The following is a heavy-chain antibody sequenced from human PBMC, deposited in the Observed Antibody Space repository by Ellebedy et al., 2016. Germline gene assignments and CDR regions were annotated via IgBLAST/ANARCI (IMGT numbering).Heavy chain of an antibody. CDR3: ARDPGYYGMDV. V-gene: IGHV4-30-2*01. CDR2: IYHSGST. D-gene: IGHD3-10*01. Sequence: SQTLSLTXAVSGGSISSGGYSWSWIRQPPGKGLEWIGYIYHSGSTYYNPSLKSRVTISVDRSKNQFSLKLSSVTAADTAVYYCARDPGYYGMDVWGQGTTVTVSS. CDR1: GGSISSGGYS. J-gene: IGHJ6*02.